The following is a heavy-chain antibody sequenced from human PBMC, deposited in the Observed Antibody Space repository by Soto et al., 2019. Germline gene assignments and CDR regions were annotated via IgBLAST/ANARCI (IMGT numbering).Heavy chain of an antibody. CDR3: ARAGRIAVAGEYNWFDP. CDR2: MNPNSGNT. Sequence: ASVKVSCKASGYTFTSYDINWVRQATGQGPEWMGWMNPNSGNTGYAQKFRGRVTMTRNTSISTAYMELSSLRSEDTAVYYCARAGRIAVAGEYNWFDPWGQGTLVTVSS. J-gene: IGHJ5*02. D-gene: IGHD6-19*01. CDR1: GYTFTSYD. V-gene: IGHV1-8*01.